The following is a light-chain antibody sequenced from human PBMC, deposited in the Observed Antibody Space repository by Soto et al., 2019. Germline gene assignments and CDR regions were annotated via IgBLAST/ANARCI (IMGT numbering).Light chain of an antibody. CDR3: QQYNSYPRT. CDR2: DAS. CDR1: QRISSW. V-gene: IGKV1-5*01. J-gene: IGKJ1*01. Sequence: GDRVTITCRASQRISSWLAWYQQKPGKAPKLLIYDASSLESGVPSRFSGSGSGTEFTLTISSLQPDDFATYYCQQYNSYPRTFGQVTKVEIK.